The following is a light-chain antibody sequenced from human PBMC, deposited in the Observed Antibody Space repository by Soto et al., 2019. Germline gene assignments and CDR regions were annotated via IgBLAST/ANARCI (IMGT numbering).Light chain of an antibody. Sequence: EIVMTQSPVTLSVSPGERATLSCRASQSVSTNLAWYQQKPGQAPRLLIYGASTRATGIPARLSVSGSGTEFTLTISSLQSEDFAVYFCQQYESWPYTFGQGTKLEIK. CDR2: GAS. J-gene: IGKJ2*01. V-gene: IGKV3-15*01. CDR1: QSVSTN. CDR3: QQYESWPYT.